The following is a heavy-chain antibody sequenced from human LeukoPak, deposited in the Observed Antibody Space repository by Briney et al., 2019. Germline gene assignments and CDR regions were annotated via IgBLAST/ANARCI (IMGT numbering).Heavy chain of an antibody. J-gene: IGHJ4*02. Sequence: SQTLSLTCTVSGGSISSYYCSWIRQPPGKGLEWIGYIYYSGSTNYNPSLKSRVTISVDTSKNQFSLKLSSVTAADTAVYYCARGDGYNYSVDYWGQGTLVTVSS. D-gene: IGHD5-24*01. V-gene: IGHV4-59*01. CDR2: IYYSGST. CDR1: GGSISSYY. CDR3: ARGDGYNYSVDY.